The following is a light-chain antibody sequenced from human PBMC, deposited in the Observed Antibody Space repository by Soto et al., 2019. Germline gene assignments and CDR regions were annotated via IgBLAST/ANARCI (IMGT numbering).Light chain of an antibody. J-gene: IGLJ3*02. V-gene: IGLV1-40*01. CDR2: RNH. Sequence: QSALTQPPSVSGAPGQRVTISCTGSRSNIGAGYDVHWYQQIPGTAPKLLIYRNHDRPSGVPDRFSGSKSGTSASLAITGLQAEDEGDYYCQSYDTSVSGARVFGGGTQLTVL. CDR3: QSYDTSVSGARV. CDR1: RSNIGAGYD.